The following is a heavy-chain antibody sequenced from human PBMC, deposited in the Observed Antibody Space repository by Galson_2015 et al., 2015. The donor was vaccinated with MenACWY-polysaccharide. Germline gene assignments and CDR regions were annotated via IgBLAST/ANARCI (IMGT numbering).Heavy chain of an antibody. CDR3: AKDRYCSSTSCYGGFDP. CDR2: ISGSGGST. J-gene: IGHJ5*02. D-gene: IGHD2-2*01. CDR1: GFTFSSYA. Sequence: SLRLSCAASGFTFSSYAMSWVRQAPGKGLEWVSAISGSGGSTYYADSVKGRFTISRDNSKNTLYLQMNSLRAEDTAVYYCAKDRYCSSTSCYGGFDPWGQGTLVTVSP. V-gene: IGHV3-23*01.